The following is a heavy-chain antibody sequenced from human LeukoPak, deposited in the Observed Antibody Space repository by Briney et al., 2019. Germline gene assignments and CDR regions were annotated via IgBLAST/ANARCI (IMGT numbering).Heavy chain of an antibody. CDR2: INAGNGNT. Sequence: ASVKVSCKASGYTFTSYAMHWVRQAPGQRLEWMGWINAGNGNTKYSQEFQGRVTITRDTSASTAYMELSSLRSEDMAVYYCARDILGYCSGGSCYRWFDPWGQGTLVTVSS. D-gene: IGHD2-15*01. CDR1: GYTFTSYA. J-gene: IGHJ5*02. CDR3: ARDILGYCSGGSCYRWFDP. V-gene: IGHV1-3*03.